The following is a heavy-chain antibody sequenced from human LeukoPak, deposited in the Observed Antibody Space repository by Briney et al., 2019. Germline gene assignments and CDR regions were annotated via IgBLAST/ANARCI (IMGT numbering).Heavy chain of an antibody. Sequence: GESLKISCKGYGYRFTTYWIGWVRRMPGKGLEWMGIIYPGDSDTRYSPSFQGHVTISADKSITTAYLQWSSLRASDTAIYYCARRMSTSEYFEYWGQGTLVSVSS. CDR3: ARRMSTSEYFEY. J-gene: IGHJ4*02. CDR2: IYPGDSDT. D-gene: IGHD1-14*01. CDR1: GYRFTTYW. V-gene: IGHV5-51*01.